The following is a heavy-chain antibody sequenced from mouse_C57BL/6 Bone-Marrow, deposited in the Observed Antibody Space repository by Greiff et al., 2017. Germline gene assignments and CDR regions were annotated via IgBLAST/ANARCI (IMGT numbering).Heavy chain of an antibody. D-gene: IGHD1-2*01. V-gene: IGHV1-52*01. CDR2: IDPSDSET. J-gene: IGHJ1*03. Sequence: QVQLQQPGAELVRPGSSVKLSCKASGYTFTSYWMHWVKQRPIQGLEWIGNIDPSDSETHYNQKFKDKATLTVDKSSSTAYMQLSSLTSEDSAVYYGARGLLRHPYWYFDVWGTGTTVTVSS. CDR1: GYTFTSYW. CDR3: ARGLLRHPYWYFDV.